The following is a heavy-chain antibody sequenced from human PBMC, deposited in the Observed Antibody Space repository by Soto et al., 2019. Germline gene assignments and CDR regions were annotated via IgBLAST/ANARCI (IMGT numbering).Heavy chain of an antibody. CDR2: ISTSGSTI. J-gene: IGHJ4*02. CDR1: GFTFSSYE. CDR3: ARVGAAARMDY. Sequence: GGSLRLSCAASGFTFSSYEMNWIRQAPGKGLEWVSYISTSGSTIYYADSVKGRFTSSRDNAKNSLYLQMNSLRADDTAVYYCARVGAAARMDYWGQGTLVTVSS. D-gene: IGHD6-13*01. V-gene: IGHV3-48*03.